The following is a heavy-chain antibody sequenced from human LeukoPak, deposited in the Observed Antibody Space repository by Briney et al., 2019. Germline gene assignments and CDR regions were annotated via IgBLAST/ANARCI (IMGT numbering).Heavy chain of an antibody. CDR2: INPSGGST. D-gene: IGHD3-22*01. J-gene: IGHJ4*02. V-gene: IGHV1-46*01. CDR3: AREGAQVGYDDSDYYYRGFDY. Sequence: ASVKVSCKASEYPFTIYYIHWVRQAPGQGLEWMGIINPSGGSTAYAQKFQGRVTMTRDTSTSTVYMQLSSLRSEDTAVYYCAREGAQVGYDDSDYYYRGFDYWGQGTLVTVSS. CDR1: EYPFTIYY.